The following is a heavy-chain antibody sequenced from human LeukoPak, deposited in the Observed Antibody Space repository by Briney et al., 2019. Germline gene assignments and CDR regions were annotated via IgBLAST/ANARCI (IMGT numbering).Heavy chain of an antibody. J-gene: IGHJ4*02. D-gene: IGHD2-21*02. CDR3: ARRAAYCGGDCYADY. Sequence: ASVKVSCKASGYIFTGYYMHWVRQAPGQGLEWMGWINPNSGGTNYAQQFQARVTMTTDTSTSTAYMELRRLTSDDTAVYYCARRAAYCGGDCYADYWGQGTLVTVSS. CDR2: INPNSGGT. CDR1: GYIFTGYY. V-gene: IGHV1-2*02.